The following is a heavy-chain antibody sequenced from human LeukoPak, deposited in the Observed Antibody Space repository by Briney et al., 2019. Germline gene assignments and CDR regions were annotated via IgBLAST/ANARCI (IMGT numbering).Heavy chain of an antibody. V-gene: IGHV4-4*09. Sequence: SETLSLTCSASGGSLSTYCWSWIRQPQGKGREWVGNIYSSGSTNYNPSLKRRVTISTDTSKRQFSLRLSSVTAADTAIYYCARRCRSTNSGDDAFDIWGQGTMVTVSS. J-gene: IGHJ3*02. CDR1: GGSLSTYC. D-gene: IGHD3-10*01. CDR3: ARRCRSTNSGDDAFDI. CDR2: IYSSGST.